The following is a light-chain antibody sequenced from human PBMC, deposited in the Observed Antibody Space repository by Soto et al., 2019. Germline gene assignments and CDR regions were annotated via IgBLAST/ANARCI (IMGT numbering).Light chain of an antibody. Sequence: QSVLTQPPSASGTPGQRVTISCSGTTSNIGSNTVSWYQHLPGTAPKLLIYSNDQRPSGVPDRFSGSKSGTSASLAISGLQSEYEADYYCAIWDLSLSAWVFGGGTKLTVL. CDR3: AIWDLSLSAWV. V-gene: IGLV1-44*01. CDR2: SND. J-gene: IGLJ3*02. CDR1: TSNIGSNT.